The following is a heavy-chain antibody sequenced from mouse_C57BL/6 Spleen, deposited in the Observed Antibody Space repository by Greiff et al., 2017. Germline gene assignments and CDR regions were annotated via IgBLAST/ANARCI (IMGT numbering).Heavy chain of an antibody. J-gene: IGHJ2*01. Sequence: VQLQQPGAELVKPGASVKMSCKASGYTFTSYWITWVKQRPGQGLEWIGDIYPGSGSTNYNEKFKSKATLTVDTSSSTAYMQLSSLTSEDSAVYYCARRITTVVGGDYFDYWGQGTTLTVSS. D-gene: IGHD1-1*01. V-gene: IGHV1-55*01. CDR1: GYTFTSYW. CDR3: ARRITTVVGGDYFDY. CDR2: IYPGSGST.